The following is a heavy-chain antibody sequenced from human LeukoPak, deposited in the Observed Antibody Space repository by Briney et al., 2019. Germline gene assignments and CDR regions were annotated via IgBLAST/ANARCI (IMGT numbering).Heavy chain of an antibody. V-gene: IGHV3-23*01. J-gene: IGHJ4*02. Sequence: GGSLRLSCAASGFTFANYAMNWVRPAPGKGLEWVAVITSSGADSYYSDSVRGRFTISRDNSKNTLYLQMNSLRAEDTAAYYCAKGGAVVLTGFDSWGQGTLVSVSS. CDR3: AKGGAVVLTGFDS. CDR2: ITSSGADS. CDR1: GFTFANYA. D-gene: IGHD3-22*01.